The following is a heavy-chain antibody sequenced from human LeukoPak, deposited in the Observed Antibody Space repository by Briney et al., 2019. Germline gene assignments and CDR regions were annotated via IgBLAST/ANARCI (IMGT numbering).Heavy chain of an antibody. CDR1: GFTFSSYW. V-gene: IGHV3-74*01. Sequence: GGSLRLSCAASGFTFSSYWMHWVRQAPGKGLVWVSRINSDGSSTSYVDSVKGRFTISRDNSKNTLYPQMNSLRAEDTAVYYCARDVKDIVVVPAAPSGENYYYYYGMDVWGQGTTVTVSS. J-gene: IGHJ6*02. D-gene: IGHD2-2*01. CDR3: ARDVKDIVVVPAAPSGENYYYYYGMDV. CDR2: INSDGSST.